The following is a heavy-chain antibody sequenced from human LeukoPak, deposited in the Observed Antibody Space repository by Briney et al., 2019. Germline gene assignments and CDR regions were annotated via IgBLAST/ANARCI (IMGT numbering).Heavy chain of an antibody. J-gene: IGHJ4*02. CDR3: AMTTVTTLSYYFDY. D-gene: IGHD4-17*01. CDR2: IIPILGIA. CDR1: GGTFSSYA. Sequence: GSSVKVSCKASGGTFSSYAISWVRQAPGQGLEWMGRIIPILGIANYAQKFQGRVTITADKSTSTAYMELSSLRSEDTAVYYCAMTTVTTLSYYFDYWGQGTLVTVSS. V-gene: IGHV1-69*04.